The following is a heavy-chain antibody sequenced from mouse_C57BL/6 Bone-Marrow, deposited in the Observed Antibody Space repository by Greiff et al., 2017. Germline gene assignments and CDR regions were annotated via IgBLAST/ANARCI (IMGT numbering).Heavy chain of an antibody. CDR3: TTSSDGNAYYYAMDY. D-gene: IGHD2-1*01. J-gene: IGHJ4*01. V-gene: IGHV14-4*01. Sequence: VQLQQSGAELVRPGASVKLSCTASGFNIKDDYMHWVKQRPEQGLEWIGWIDPENGDTEYASKFQGKATITADTSSHTAYLQLSSLTSEDTAVYYCTTSSDGNAYYYAMDYWGQGTSVTVSS. CDR1: GFNIKDDY. CDR2: IDPENGDT.